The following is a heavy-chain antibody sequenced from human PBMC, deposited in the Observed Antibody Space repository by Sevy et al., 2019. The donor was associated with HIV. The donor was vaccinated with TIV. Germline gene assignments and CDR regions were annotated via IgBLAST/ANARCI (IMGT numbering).Heavy chain of an antibody. J-gene: IGHJ4*02. CDR1: GFTFSTYA. D-gene: IGHD3-16*01. CDR3: ARDDGYTINWYPGY. Sequence: GESLKISCAASGFTFSTYAMHWVRQAPGKGLEWVAVISYDGGTKYYADSVKGRFTISRDNPKNTLYVQMNSLRAEDTAVYYCARDDGYTINWYPGYWGQGTLVTVSS. CDR2: ISYDGGTK. V-gene: IGHV3-30*04.